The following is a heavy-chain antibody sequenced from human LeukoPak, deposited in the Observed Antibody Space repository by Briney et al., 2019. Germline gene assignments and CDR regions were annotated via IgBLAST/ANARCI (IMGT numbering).Heavy chain of an antibody. V-gene: IGHV1-18*01. CDR2: ISAYNGNT. CDR3: ASDLTPLYYGSGSPRGVDY. Sequence: ASVKVSCKASGYTFTSYGISWVRQAPGQGLEWMGWISAYNGNTNYAQKLQGRVTMTTDTSTSTAYMELRSLRSDDTAVYYCASDLTPLYYGSGSPRGVDYWGQGTLVTVSS. CDR1: GYTFTSYG. J-gene: IGHJ4*02. D-gene: IGHD3-10*01.